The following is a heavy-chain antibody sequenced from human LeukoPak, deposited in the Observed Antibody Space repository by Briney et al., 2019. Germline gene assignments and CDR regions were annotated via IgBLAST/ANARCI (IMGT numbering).Heavy chain of an antibody. CDR1: GGSISSYY. J-gene: IGHJ4*02. V-gene: IGHV4-59*01. CDR2: IYYSGST. CDR3: ARYVWGSYPTFEDY. Sequence: SETLSLTCAVSGGSISSYYWSWIRQPPGKGLEWIAYIYYSGSTHHNPSLKSRVTISVDTSENQFSLKLSSVTAADTAVYYCARYVWGSYPTFEDYWGQGTLVTVSS. D-gene: IGHD3-16*02.